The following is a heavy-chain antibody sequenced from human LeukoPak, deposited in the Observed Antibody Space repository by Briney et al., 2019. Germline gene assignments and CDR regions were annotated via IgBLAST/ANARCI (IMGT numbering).Heavy chain of an antibody. V-gene: IGHV1-58*01. D-gene: IGHD5-18*01. CDR1: GFSFTNSA. J-gene: IGHJ3*02. Sequence: SVKVSCKASGFSFTNSAVQWVRQARGQGLEWIGWIVVGSGNTIYVQKFQERVTITRDMSTSTAYMELSSLRSEDTAVYYCAAGYIGGAMVTNAFDIWGQGTMVTVSS. CDR2: IVVGSGNT. CDR3: AAGYIGGAMVTNAFDI.